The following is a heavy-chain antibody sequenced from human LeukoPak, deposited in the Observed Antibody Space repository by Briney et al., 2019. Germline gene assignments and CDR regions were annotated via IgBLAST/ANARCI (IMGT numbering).Heavy chain of an antibody. V-gene: IGHV5-51*01. J-gene: IGHJ4*02. D-gene: IGHD2-2*01. CDR2: IYPGDSDT. CDR3: ARRFCSGSSCYYFDY. Sequence: GESLKISCRGSGHSFTNYWIGWVRHMPGKGLEWMGIIYPGDSDTRYSPSFQGQVTISADKSSSTAYLQWSSLKASYTAMYYCARRFCSGSSCYYFDYWGQGTLVTVSS. CDR1: GHSFTNYW.